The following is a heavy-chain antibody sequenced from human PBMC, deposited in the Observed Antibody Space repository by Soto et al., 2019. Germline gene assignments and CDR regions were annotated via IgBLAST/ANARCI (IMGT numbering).Heavy chain of an antibody. CDR1: GGSISSYY. D-gene: IGHD2-15*01. CDR3: ATEVAPTRYYYYYLDV. CDR2: IYYSGST. Sequence: SETLSLTCTVSGGSISSYYWSCIRQPPGKGLEWIGYIYYSGSTNYNPSLKSRVTISVDTSKNQFSLKLSSVTAADTAVYYCATEVAPTRYYYYYLDVWGKGTTVTVSS. J-gene: IGHJ6*03. V-gene: IGHV4-59*01.